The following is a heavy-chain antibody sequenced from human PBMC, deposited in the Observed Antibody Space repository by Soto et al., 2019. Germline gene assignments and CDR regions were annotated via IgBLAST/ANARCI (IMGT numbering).Heavy chain of an antibody. J-gene: IGHJ5*02. D-gene: IGHD4-17*01. CDR2: ISGSGGST. CDR3: AKEPDSGDYGANWFDP. Sequence: GGSLRLSCAASGFTFSSYAMSWVRQAPGKGLEWVSAISGSGGSTYYADSVKGRFTISRDNSKNTLYLQMNSLRAEDTAVYYCAKEPDSGDYGANWFDPWGQGTLVTVSS. V-gene: IGHV3-23*01. CDR1: GFTFSSYA.